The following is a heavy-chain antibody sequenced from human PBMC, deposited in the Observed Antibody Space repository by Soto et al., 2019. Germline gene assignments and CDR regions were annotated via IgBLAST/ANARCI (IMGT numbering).Heavy chain of an antibody. Sequence: CDVHGDSLSGYAWSWIRQPPGKGLEWIGEITFRGVTNYHPSLKSRVSMSVDTSKNRISLNVSSVTAADTALYFCARKLEASVRHVEWFSYKWFDPWGPGTLVTVS. V-gene: IGHV4-34*01. CDR1: GDSLSGYA. D-gene: IGHD3-9*01. CDR3: ARKLEASVRHVEWFSYKWFDP. CDR2: ITFRGVT. J-gene: IGHJ5*02.